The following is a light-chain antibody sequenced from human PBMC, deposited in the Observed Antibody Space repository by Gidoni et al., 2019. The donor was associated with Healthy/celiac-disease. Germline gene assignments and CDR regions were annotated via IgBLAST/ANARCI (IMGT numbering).Light chain of an antibody. J-gene: IGKJ1*01. CDR2: GAS. CDR1: QIVSSN. Sequence: IVMTQSPATLSVSPGERATLSCSASQIVSSNLAWYQQKPGQAPRRLIYGASTRATGIPARFSGSGSGTEFTLTISSLQSEDFAVYYCQQYNNWPPWTFGQGTKVEIK. CDR3: QQYNNWPPWT. V-gene: IGKV3-15*01.